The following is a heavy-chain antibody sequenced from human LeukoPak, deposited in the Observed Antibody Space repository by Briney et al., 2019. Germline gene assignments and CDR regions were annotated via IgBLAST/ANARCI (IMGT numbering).Heavy chain of an antibody. Sequence: GGSLRLSCAASGFTFSSYGMHWVRQAPGKGLEWVAVISYDGSNKYYADSVKGRFTISRDNSKNTLYLQMNRLRAEDTAVYYCARSYYDFWSGYPDYWGQGTLVTVSS. V-gene: IGHV3-30*03. CDR1: GFTFSSYG. CDR2: ISYDGSNK. D-gene: IGHD3-3*01. CDR3: ARSYYDFWSGYPDY. J-gene: IGHJ4*02.